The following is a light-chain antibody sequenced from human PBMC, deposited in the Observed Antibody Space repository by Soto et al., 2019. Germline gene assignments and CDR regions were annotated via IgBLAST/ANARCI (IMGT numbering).Light chain of an antibody. CDR3: QPYNKWPSFT. V-gene: IGKV3-15*01. Sequence: ETVMTQSPATLSLSPGERATLSCRASQSVSTNLAWYQQKPGQAPRLLIYAASTRATGIPARFSGSGSGTEFTLTISSLQSEDFAVYYCQPYNKWPSFTFGPGTKVDIK. CDR2: AAS. CDR1: QSVSTN. J-gene: IGKJ3*01.